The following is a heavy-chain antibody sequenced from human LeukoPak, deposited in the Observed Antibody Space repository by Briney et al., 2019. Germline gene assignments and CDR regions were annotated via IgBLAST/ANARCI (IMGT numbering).Heavy chain of an antibody. J-gene: IGHJ4*02. CDR2: IYYSGST. CDR1: GGSISSYY. V-gene: IGHV4-59*01. D-gene: IGHD6-19*01. Sequence: SETLSLTCTVSGGSISSYYWSWIRQPPGKGLEWIGYIYYSGSTNHNPSLKSRVTISVDTSKNQFSLKLSSVTAADTAVYYCARGVRGLVLRGRYYFDYWGQGTLVTVSS. CDR3: ARGVRGLVLRGRYYFDY.